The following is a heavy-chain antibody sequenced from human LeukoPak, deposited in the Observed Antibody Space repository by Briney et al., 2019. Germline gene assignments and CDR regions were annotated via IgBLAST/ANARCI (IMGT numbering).Heavy chain of an antibody. V-gene: IGHV4-38-2*02. CDR2: IYHSGST. Sequence: PSETLSLTCTVSGYSISSGYYWGWIRQPPGKGLEWIGSIYHSGSTYYNPSLKSRVTISVDTSKNQFSLKLSSVTAADTAVYYCARANGRMADYRGQGTLVTVSS. J-gene: IGHJ4*02. CDR1: GYSISSGYY. D-gene: IGHD2-8*01. CDR3: ARANGRMADY.